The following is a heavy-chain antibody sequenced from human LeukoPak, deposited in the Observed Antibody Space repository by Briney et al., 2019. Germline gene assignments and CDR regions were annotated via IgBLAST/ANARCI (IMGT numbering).Heavy chain of an antibody. J-gene: IGHJ4*02. V-gene: IGHV1-46*01. CDR1: GYTFTDFS. CDR3: ARVSKGYCGGYCYSDY. CDR2: INPTGGSA. D-gene: IGHD2-21*02. Sequence: ASVKVSCKTSGYTFTDFSVHWVRQAPGQGLEWMGIINPTGGSAGFAQKFQGRVTMTRDMSTSTFYMELSSLRSEDTAVYYCARVSKGYCGGYCYSDYWGQGTLVTVSS.